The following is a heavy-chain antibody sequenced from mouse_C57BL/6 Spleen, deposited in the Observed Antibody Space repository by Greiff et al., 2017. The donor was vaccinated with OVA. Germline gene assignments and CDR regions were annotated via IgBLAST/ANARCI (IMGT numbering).Heavy chain of an antibody. V-gene: IGHV1-82*01. J-gene: IGHJ1*03. CDR3: ATYYYGSSLPWYFDV. Sequence: QVQLKQSGPELVKPGASVTISCKASGYAFSSSWMNWVKQRPGKGLEWIGRIYPGDGDTNYNGKFKGKATLTADKSSSTAYMQLSSLTSEDSAVYFCATYYYGSSLPWYFDVWGTGTTVTVSS. CDR2: IYPGDGDT. D-gene: IGHD1-1*01. CDR1: GYAFSSSW.